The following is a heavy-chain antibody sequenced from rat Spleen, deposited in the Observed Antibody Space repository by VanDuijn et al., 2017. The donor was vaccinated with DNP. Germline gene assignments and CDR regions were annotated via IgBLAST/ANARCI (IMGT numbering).Heavy chain of an antibody. V-gene: IGHV5S10*01. J-gene: IGHJ3*01. Sequence: EVQLVKSGGGLVQPGRSLKLSCAASGFTFSDYNMAWVRQAPKKGLEWVATIIFDGSRTYYRDSVKGRFTISRDNTKSTLYLQMDSLRSEDTATFYCATLAEMVMPPFAYWGQGTLVTVSS. CDR3: ATLAEMVMPPFAY. D-gene: IGHD1-12*03. CDR2: IIFDGSRT. CDR1: GFTFSDYN.